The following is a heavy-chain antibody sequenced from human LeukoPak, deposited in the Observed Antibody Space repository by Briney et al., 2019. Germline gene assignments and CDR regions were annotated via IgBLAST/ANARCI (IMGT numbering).Heavy chain of an antibody. V-gene: IGHV3-64D*09. J-gene: IGHJ6*02. Sequence: GGSLRLSCSASGFPFSSYAMHWVRQAPGKGLEYVSGISDSGGNTYYADSVKGRFTISRDNSKNTLYLQMSSLRAEDTAVYFCVRGYSFGPYGMDVWGQGTTVTVSS. CDR3: VRGYSFGPYGMDV. CDR1: GFPFSSYA. D-gene: IGHD2-15*01. CDR2: ISDSGGNT.